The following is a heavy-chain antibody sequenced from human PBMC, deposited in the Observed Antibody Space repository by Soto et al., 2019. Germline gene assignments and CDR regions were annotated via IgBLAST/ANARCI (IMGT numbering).Heavy chain of an antibody. CDR3: ARVCSSTSCYGLHPRQYYYYYMDV. V-gene: IGHV4-34*01. Sequence: SVTQRHTSSVDCGSCGGHYWRRIRKTPGKGLEWIGEIDHSGSTNYNPSLKSRVTISVDTSKNQFSLKLSSVTAADTAVYYCARVCSSTSCYGLHPRQYYYYYMDVLGKGTTVTVSS. CDR2: IDHSGST. D-gene: IGHD2-2*01. CDR1: CGSCGGHY. J-gene: IGHJ6*03.